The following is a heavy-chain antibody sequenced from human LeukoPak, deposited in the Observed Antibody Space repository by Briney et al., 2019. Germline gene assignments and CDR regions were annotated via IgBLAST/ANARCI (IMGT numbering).Heavy chain of an antibody. Sequence: RTGGSLRLSCAASGFTFSSYEMNWVRQAPGKRLEWVSYISSSGSTIYYADSVKGRFTISSDNAKNSLYLQMNSLRAEDTAVYYCARDGRWLFSDSWGQGTLVTVSS. D-gene: IGHD3-22*01. CDR2: ISSSGSTI. J-gene: IGHJ5*01. V-gene: IGHV3-48*03. CDR3: ARDGRWLFSDS. CDR1: GFTFSSYE.